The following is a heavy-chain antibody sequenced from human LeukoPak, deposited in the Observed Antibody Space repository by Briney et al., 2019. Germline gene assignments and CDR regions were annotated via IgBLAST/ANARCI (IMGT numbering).Heavy chain of an antibody. V-gene: IGHV1-2*02. Sequence: ASVKVSCKASGYTFTGYYMHWVRQAPGQGLEWMGWINPNSGGTNYAQKFQGRVTMTRDTSISTAYMELSRLRSDDTAVYYCARDLRSIAAAVGFDPWGQGTLVTVSS. CDR2: INPNSGGT. CDR3: ARDLRSIAAAVGFDP. D-gene: IGHD6-13*01. CDR1: GYTFTGYY. J-gene: IGHJ5*02.